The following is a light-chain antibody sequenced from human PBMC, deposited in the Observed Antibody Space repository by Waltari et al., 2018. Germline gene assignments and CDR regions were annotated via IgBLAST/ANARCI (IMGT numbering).Light chain of an antibody. CDR1: SSDVGRYHL. Sequence: QSALTQPASVSGSPGQSITLSCTGTSSDVGRYHLVSWYQQHPGKAPKPMIYEVSKRPSGVSNRFSGSKSGNTASLTISGLQAEDEADYYCCSYAGSRVFGGGTKLTVL. J-gene: IGLJ3*02. V-gene: IGLV2-23*02. CDR3: CSYAGSRV. CDR2: EVS.